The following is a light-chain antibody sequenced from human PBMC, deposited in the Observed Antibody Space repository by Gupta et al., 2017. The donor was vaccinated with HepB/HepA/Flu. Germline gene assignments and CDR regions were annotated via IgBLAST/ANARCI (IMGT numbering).Light chain of an antibody. CDR1: RLRSYY. V-gene: IGLV3-19*01. J-gene: IGLJ2*01. CDR2: GKT. CDR3: NSRDSSGNPEV. Sequence: SSDLTQAPAVSVSLGQTVRITCQGDRLRSYYASWYQQKPGQAPVLVIYGKTNRPSGIPDRFSGSSSGNTASLTITGAQAEDEADYYCNSRDSSGNPEVFGGGTKLTVL.